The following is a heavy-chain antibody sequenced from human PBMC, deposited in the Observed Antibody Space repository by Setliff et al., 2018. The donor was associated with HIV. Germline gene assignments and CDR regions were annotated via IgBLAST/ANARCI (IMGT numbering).Heavy chain of an antibody. D-gene: IGHD6-6*01. V-gene: IGHV4-39*02. Sequence: SETRSLTCTVSGGSISSTNYYWGWIRQPPGTGLEWIGSISSSGNTYYNPSLKSRVTTSVDTPKNQFSLKLNSVTAADTAVYYCAKEPKLGGIAAPFDYWGQGTLVTVSS. CDR1: GGSISSTNYY. CDR3: AKEPKLGGIAAPFDY. J-gene: IGHJ4*02. CDR2: ISSSGNT.